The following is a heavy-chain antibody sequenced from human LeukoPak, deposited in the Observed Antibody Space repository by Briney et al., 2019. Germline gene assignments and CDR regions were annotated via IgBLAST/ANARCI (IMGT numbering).Heavy chain of an antibody. V-gene: IGHV3-43*01. J-gene: IGHJ3*02. CDR3: VKVEGGNLHDAFEI. D-gene: IGHD4-23*01. Sequence: GGSLRLSCAASGFTFDDFAMHWVRQAPGKGLEWVSLISWDGDSIYYANSVKGRFTISRDNSKDSLYLQMNGLRREDTALYYCVKVEGGNLHDAFEIWGQGAMVTVSS. CDR1: GFTFDDFA. CDR2: ISWDGDSI.